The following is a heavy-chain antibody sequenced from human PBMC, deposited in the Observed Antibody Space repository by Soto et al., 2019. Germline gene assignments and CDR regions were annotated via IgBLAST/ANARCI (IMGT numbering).Heavy chain of an antibody. CDR3: AKAKGVSRRDSSSWYVDY. J-gene: IGHJ4*02. CDR2: ISGSGGST. D-gene: IGHD6-13*01. V-gene: IGHV3-23*01. CDR1: GFTFSSYA. Sequence: EVQLLESGGGLVQPGGSLRLSCAASGFTFSSYAMSWVRQAPGKGLEWVSAISGSGGSTYYADSVKGRFTISRDNSKNTLYLQMNTLRAEDTAGYYCAKAKGVSRRDSSSWYVDYWGQGTLVTVSS.